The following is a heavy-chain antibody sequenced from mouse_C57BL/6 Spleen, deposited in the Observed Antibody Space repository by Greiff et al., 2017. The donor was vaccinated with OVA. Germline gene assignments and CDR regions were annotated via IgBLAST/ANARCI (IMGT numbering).Heavy chain of an antibody. J-gene: IGHJ1*03. Sequence: VQLQQSGAELVKPGASVKMSCKASGYTFTTYPIEWMKQNHGKSLEWIGNFHPYNDDTKYNEKFKGKATLTVEKSSSTVYLEISRLTSDDSAVYYCAKGSSLSYWYFDVWGTGTTVTVSS. CDR2: FHPYNDDT. V-gene: IGHV1-47*01. CDR3: AKGSSLSYWYFDV. D-gene: IGHD1-1*01. CDR1: GYTFTTYP.